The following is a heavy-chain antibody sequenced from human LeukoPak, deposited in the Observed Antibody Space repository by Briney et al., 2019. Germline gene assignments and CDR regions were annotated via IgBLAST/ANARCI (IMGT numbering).Heavy chain of an antibody. CDR3: ARFNYDFWSGYYWYYYYYMDV. V-gene: IGHV1-8*01. Sequence: GASVTVSFKASGYTFTSYDINWVRPATGQGLEWMGWMNPNSGNTGYAQKFQGRVTMTRNTSISTAYMELSSLRSEDTAVYYCARFNYDFWSGYYWYYYYYMDVWGKGTTVTVSS. CDR2: MNPNSGNT. D-gene: IGHD3-3*01. J-gene: IGHJ6*03. CDR1: GYTFTSYD.